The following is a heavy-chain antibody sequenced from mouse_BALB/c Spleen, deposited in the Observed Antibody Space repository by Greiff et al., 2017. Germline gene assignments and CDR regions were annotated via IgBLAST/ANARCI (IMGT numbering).Heavy chain of an antibody. J-gene: IGHJ4*01. CDR1: GYSITSGYY. D-gene: IGHD2-2*01. Sequence: EVQLQESGPGLVKPSQSLSLTCSVTGYSITSGYYWNWIRQFPGNKLEWMGYISYDGSNNYNPSLKNRISITRDTSKNQFFLKLNSVTTEDTATYYCARGSGYDDYAMDYWGQGTSVTVSS. V-gene: IGHV3-6*02. CDR3: ARGSGYDDYAMDY. CDR2: ISYDGSN.